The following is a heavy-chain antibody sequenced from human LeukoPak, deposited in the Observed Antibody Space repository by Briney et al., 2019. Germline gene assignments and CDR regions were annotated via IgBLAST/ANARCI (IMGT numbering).Heavy chain of an antibody. CDR1: GFTFSSYA. Sequence: GGSLRLSCAASGFTFSSYAMHWVRQAPGKGLEWVAVISYDGSNKYYADSVKGRFTISRDNSKNTLYLQMNSLRAEDTAVYYCARDHLGWELDYYYMDVWGKGTTVTVSS. V-gene: IGHV3-30-3*01. CDR2: ISYDGSNK. D-gene: IGHD1-26*01. J-gene: IGHJ6*03. CDR3: ARDHLGWELDYYYMDV.